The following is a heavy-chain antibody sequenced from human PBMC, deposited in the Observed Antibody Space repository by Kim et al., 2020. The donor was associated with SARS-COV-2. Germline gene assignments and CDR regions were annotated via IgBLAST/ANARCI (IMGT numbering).Heavy chain of an antibody. CDR1: GFIFSSHD. V-gene: IGHV3-48*02. D-gene: IGHD3-10*01. Sequence: GGSLRLSCAASGFIFSSHDMNWVRQAPGKGLEWVSYISTSSSVIYYADSVKGRFTISRDDAKTSLYLQMNSLRDDDTAVYYCARFFGSGSPTWNYFDYWGQGTLVTASS. J-gene: IGHJ4*02. CDR2: ISTSSSVI. CDR3: ARFFGSGSPTWNYFDY.